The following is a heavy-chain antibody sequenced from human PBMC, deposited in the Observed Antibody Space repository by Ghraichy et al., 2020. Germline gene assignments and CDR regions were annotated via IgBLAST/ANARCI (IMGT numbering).Heavy chain of an antibody. D-gene: IGHD6-13*01. CDR1: GGSISTNSYY. CDR2: IYFGGGT. Sequence: SETLSLTCTVSGGSISTNSYYWGWIRQAPGKGLEWIGNIYFGGGTYYNPSLKSRVTISVDTSNNQFSLKLSSVTAADTAMYYCARVPPGISIAGPPYYFDYWGQGTLVTVSS. CDR3: ARVPPGISIAGPPYYFDY. J-gene: IGHJ4*02. V-gene: IGHV4-39*01.